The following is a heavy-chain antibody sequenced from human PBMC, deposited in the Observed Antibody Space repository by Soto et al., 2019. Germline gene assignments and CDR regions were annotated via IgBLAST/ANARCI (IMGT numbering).Heavy chain of an antibody. CDR2: IGTAGDT. D-gene: IGHD3-16*01. CDR3: TRGAGGFDY. Sequence: EVHLVESGGDLVQPGGSLRLSCAASGFTFSSYDFHWVRQATGKGLEWVSGIGTAGDTYYAGSVKGRFIMSRENAKNSLYLQMNSLRVGDTAVYYCTRGAGGFDYWGQGTLVTVSS. CDR1: GFTFSSYD. J-gene: IGHJ4*02. V-gene: IGHV3-13*01.